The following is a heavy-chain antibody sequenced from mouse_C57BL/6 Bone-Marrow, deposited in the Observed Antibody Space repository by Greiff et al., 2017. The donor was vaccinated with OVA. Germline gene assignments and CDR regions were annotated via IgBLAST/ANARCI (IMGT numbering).Heavy chain of an antibody. V-gene: IGHV1-18*01. J-gene: IGHJ3*01. D-gene: IGHD2-2*01. CDR2: INPNNGGT. CDR3: ASRGYWFAY. Sequence: EVQRVESGPELVKPGASVKIPCKASGYTFTDYNMDWVKQSHGKSLEWIGDINPNNGGTIYNQKFKGKATLTVDKSSSTAYMELRSLTSEDTAVYYCASRGYWFAYWGQGTLVTVSA. CDR1: GYTFTDYN.